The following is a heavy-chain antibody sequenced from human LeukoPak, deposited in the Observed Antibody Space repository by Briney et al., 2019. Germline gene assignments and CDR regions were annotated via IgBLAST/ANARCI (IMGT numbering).Heavy chain of an antibody. D-gene: IGHD3-10*01. CDR3: TVVNYGSGSYPLGY. CDR2: ISSSSSYI. CDR1: GFTFSSYS. J-gene: IGHJ4*02. V-gene: IGHV3-21*03. Sequence: GGSLRLSCAASGFTFSSYSMNWVRQAPGKGLEWVSSISSSSSYIYYADSVKGRFTISRDSAKNSLYLQMNSLKAEDTAVYYCTVVNYGSGSYPLGYWGQGTLVTVSS.